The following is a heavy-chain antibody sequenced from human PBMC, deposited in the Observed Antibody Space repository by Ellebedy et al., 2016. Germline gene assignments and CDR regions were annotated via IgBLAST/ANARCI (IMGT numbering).Heavy chain of an antibody. J-gene: IGHJ4*02. CDR2: VFYNGNT. V-gene: IGHV4-59*08. D-gene: IGHD4-17*01. CDR3: ARLYGDYLKADY. Sequence: SETLSLXCTVSGGSISPYYWSWIRQPPGKGLEWIGYVFYNGNTNYNPSLKSRVTISVDTPKNQFSLKLSSVTAADTAVYYCARLYGDYLKADYWGQGTLVTVSS. CDR1: GGSISPYY.